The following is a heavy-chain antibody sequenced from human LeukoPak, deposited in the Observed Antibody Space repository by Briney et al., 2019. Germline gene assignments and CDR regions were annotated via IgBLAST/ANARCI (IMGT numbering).Heavy chain of an antibody. CDR2: IIPIFGTA. CDR1: GGTFSSYA. V-gene: IGHV1-69*13. D-gene: IGHD5-12*01. CDR3: ARVKRGYSGYHYFDY. Sequence: ASVKVSCKASGGTFSSYAISWVRQAPGQGLEWMGGIIPIFGTANYAQKFQGRVTITADESTSTAYMELSSLRSEDTAVYYRARVKRGYSGYHYFDYWGQGTLVTVSS. J-gene: IGHJ4*02.